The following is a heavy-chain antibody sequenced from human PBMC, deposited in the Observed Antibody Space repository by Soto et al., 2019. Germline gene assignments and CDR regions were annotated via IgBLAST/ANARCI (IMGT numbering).Heavy chain of an antibody. CDR3: ARVSGRGWYNWFDP. CDR1: GGNFSSHG. Sequence: ASVKVSCKASGGNFSSHGISWVRQAPGQGLEFMGGIMPLLGTTNYAQKFRGRVTITADEPTSTVYMELRSLRSEDTAVYYYARVSGRGWYNWFDPWGQGTPVTVSS. J-gene: IGHJ5*02. CDR2: IMPLLGTT. V-gene: IGHV1-69*13. D-gene: IGHD6-19*01.